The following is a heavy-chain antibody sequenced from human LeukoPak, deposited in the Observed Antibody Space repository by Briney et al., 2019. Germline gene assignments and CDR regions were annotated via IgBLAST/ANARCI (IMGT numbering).Heavy chain of an antibody. CDR3: AKDRSTYFDY. Sequence: GGSLRLSCAASGFTFSSYSMNWVRQAPGKGLEWVSGISGSGGNTYYADSVKGRFIISRDNSKNTLYLHMNSLRVDDTALYYCAKDRSTYFDYWGQGTLVTVSS. CDR1: GFTFSSYS. CDR2: ISGSGGNT. J-gene: IGHJ4*02. V-gene: IGHV3-23*01.